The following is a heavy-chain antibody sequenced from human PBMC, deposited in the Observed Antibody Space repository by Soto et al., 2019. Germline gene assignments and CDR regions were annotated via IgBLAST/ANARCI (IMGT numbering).Heavy chain of an antibody. CDR3: ARQGEYFSYYYYYGMDV. CDR1: GYSFSSYW. D-gene: IGHD3-10*01. Sequence: PGESLKISCKGSGYSFSSYWIGWVRQMPGKGLEWMGIIYPGDSDTRYSPSFQGQVTISADKSISTAYLQWSSLKASDTAMYYCARQGEYFSYYYYYGMDVWGQGTTVT. CDR2: IYPGDSDT. J-gene: IGHJ6*02. V-gene: IGHV5-51*01.